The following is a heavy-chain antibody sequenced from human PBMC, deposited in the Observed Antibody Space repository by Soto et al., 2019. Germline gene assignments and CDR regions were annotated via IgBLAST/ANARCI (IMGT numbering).Heavy chain of an antibody. Sequence: GASVKVSCKSSGYTFTGYYMHWVRQAPGQGLEWMGWINPNSGGTNYAQKFQGWVTMTRDTSISTAYMELSRLRSDDTAVYYCARDGQSRGRGYYYYYMAVGGKGTTVTVSS. J-gene: IGHJ6*03. CDR2: INPNSGGT. D-gene: IGHD3-10*01. CDR3: ARDGQSRGRGYYYYYMAV. V-gene: IGHV1-2*04. CDR1: GYTFTGYY.